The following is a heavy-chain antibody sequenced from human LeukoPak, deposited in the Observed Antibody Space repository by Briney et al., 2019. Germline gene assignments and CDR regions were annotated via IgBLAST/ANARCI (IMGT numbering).Heavy chain of an antibody. CDR3: ARVYSSGWHAFDI. V-gene: IGHV1-8*01. J-gene: IGHJ3*02. CDR2: MNPNSGNT. CDR1: GYTFTSYD. Sequence: ASVKLSCTASGYTFTSYDINWVRQATGQGLEWMGWMNPNSGNTGYAQKFQGRVTMTRNTSISTAYMELSSLRSGDTAVYYCARVYSSGWHAFDIWGQGTMVTVSS. D-gene: IGHD6-19*01.